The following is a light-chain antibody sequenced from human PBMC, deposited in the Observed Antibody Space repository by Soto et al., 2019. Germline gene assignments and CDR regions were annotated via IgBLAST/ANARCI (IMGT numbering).Light chain of an antibody. Sequence: IVLTQSPATLYLSPGEIATLSCRASQTIGSYLAWYQHKPGQAHRLLIFDASHRASGVQHRCSGSGSGTDFTLSISSLDPEDVTDYYCQHRSYWPQYTCGQGTKLEIK. CDR2: DAS. CDR3: QHRSYWPQYT. CDR1: QTIGSY. V-gene: IGKV3-11*01. J-gene: IGKJ2*01.